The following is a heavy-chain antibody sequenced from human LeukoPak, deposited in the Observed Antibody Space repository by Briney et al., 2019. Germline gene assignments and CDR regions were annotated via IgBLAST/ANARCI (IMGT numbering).Heavy chain of an antibody. CDR2: IYYSGST. CDR3: ARGDFGGEAARRFADNGMDV. J-gene: IGHJ6*02. CDR1: GDSISPYY. Sequence: PSETLSLTCTVSGDSISPYYWSWIRQPPGKGLEWIGYIYYSGSTNYNPSLKSRVTISVDTSKNQFSLKLSSVTAADTAVYYCARGDFGGEAARRFADNGMDVWGQGTTVTVSS. V-gene: IGHV4-59*01. D-gene: IGHD6-6*01.